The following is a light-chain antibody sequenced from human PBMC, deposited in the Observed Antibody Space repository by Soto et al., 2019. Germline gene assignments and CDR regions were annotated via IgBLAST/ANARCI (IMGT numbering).Light chain of an antibody. J-gene: IGLJ3*02. CDR3: CSRAVGCSWV. Sequence: QSVLTQPASVSGSPGQSITISCTGTSSDAGTYNLVSWYQQHPGKAPKLIIYELSKRPSGVSYRFSGSKSGYTASLTISGLQAEDEGDYYCCSRAVGCSWVFGGGTKLTVL. CDR2: ELS. CDR1: SSDAGTYNL. V-gene: IGLV2-23*02.